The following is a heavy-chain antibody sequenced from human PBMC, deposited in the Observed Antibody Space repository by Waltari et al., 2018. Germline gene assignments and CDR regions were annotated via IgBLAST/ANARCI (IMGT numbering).Heavy chain of an antibody. CDR2: ISPFLNTP. CDR1: GGPFSSYG. D-gene: IGHD1-26*01. J-gene: IGHJ4*02. V-gene: IGHV1-69*06. Sequence: QVQLVQSGAEVKTPGSSVKVSCQASGGPFSSYGISWVRQAPGQGLEWRGGISPFLNTPKYAQKFQGRVTFTADISTSTAYLELSGLRSDDTAVYFCAREGGELLLDFWGQGTLVTVSS. CDR3: AREGGELLLDF.